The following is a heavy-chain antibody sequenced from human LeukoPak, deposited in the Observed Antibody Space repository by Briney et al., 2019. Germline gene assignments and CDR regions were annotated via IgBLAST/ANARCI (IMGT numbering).Heavy chain of an antibody. D-gene: IGHD3-22*01. J-gene: IGHJ4*02. CDR3: ARDSVYYDSSGYRHFDY. V-gene: IGHV4-31*03. Sequence: SETLSLTCTVSGGSISSGGYYWSWLRQHPGKGLEWIGYIYYSGSTYYNPSLKSRVTISVDTSKNQFSLKLSSVTAADTAVYYCARDSVYYDSSGYRHFDYWGQGTLVTVSS. CDR2: IYYSGST. CDR1: GGSISSGGYY.